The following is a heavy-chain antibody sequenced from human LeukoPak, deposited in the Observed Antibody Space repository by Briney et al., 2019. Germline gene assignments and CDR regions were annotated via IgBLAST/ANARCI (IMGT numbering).Heavy chain of an antibody. Sequence: SQTLSLTCSVSGDSISSGHDFWTWIRQLPGKGLEWIGYVYSSGSTYYNPSLKSRITISVDTSNNQFSLKLKSVTAADTAVYYCASRWFGGRNIDYWGQGTLVTVSS. J-gene: IGHJ4*02. CDR3: ASRWFGGRNIDY. CDR2: VYSSGST. CDR1: GDSISSGHDF. D-gene: IGHD3-10*01. V-gene: IGHV4-31*02.